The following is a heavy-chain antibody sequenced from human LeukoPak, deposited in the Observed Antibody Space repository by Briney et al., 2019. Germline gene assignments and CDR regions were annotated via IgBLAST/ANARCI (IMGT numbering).Heavy chain of an antibody. CDR3: TRDQGLRFLEWFNYGNDY. J-gene: IGHJ4*02. CDR2: ISSSSSTI. V-gene: IGHV3-48*04. CDR1: GFTFSSYS. Sequence: GGSLRLSCAASGFTFSSYSMNWVRQAPGKGLEWVSYISSSSSTIYYADSVKGRFTISRDNAKNSLYLQTNSLRAEDTAVYYCTRDQGLRFLEWFNYGNDYWGQGTLVTVSS. D-gene: IGHD3-3*01.